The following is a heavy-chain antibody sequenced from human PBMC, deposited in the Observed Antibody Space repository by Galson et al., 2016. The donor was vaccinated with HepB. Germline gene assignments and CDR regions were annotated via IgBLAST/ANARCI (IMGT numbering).Heavy chain of an antibody. CDR1: GFILSSYW. CDR2: IYDNDGSFT. V-gene: IGHV3-74*01. Sequence: SLRLSCAASGFILSSYWMHWVRQVPGKGLQWVSRIYDNDGSFTNYADSVRGRFTISRDNATNTLYLQMDSLRGDDTAVYYCARDNTGYFYFDYWGPGTLVTVSS. J-gene: IGHJ4*02. CDR3: ARDNTGYFYFDY. D-gene: IGHD5-18*01.